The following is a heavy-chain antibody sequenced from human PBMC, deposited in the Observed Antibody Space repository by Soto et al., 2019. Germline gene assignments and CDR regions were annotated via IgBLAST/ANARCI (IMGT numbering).Heavy chain of an antibody. V-gene: IGHV4-39*01. CDR1: GDYIISSDFY. D-gene: IGHD3-3*02. CDR3: ARHSLALRKNNWFDP. CDR2: IFYLGSS. Sequence: EPQSHTYSVSGDYIISSDFYWGWKRQPPGKGLEWIGSIFYLGSSYYNPSLKSRVTMSVDTSKNQFSLRLRSVTAADTALYFCARHSLALRKNNWFDPWGQGIMVPVFS. J-gene: IGHJ5*02.